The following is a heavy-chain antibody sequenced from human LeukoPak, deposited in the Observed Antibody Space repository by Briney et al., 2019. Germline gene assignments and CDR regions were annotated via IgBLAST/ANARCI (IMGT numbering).Heavy chain of an antibody. V-gene: IGHV4-31*03. Sequence: PSETLSLTCTVSGGSISSGGYYWSWIRQHPGKGLEWIGYIYYSGSTYYNPSLKSRVTISVDTSKNQFSLKLSSVTAADTAVCYCAGSPDHFTSLDYWGQGTLVTVSS. CDR3: AGSPDHFTSLDY. D-gene: IGHD3-10*01. J-gene: IGHJ4*02. CDR2: IYYSGST. CDR1: GGSISSGGYY.